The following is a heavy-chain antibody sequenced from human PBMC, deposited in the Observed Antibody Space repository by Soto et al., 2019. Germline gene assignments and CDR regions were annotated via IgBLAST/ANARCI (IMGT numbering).Heavy chain of an antibody. Sequence: SETLSLTCAVSGGSISSGGYSWSWIRQPPGKGLEWIGYIYHSGSTYYNPSLKSRVTISVDRSKNQFSLKLSSVTAADTAVYYCARGTYYDFWSGYPYYFDYWGQGTLVTVS. J-gene: IGHJ4*02. D-gene: IGHD3-3*01. CDR2: IYHSGST. CDR3: ARGTYYDFWSGYPYYFDY. V-gene: IGHV4-30-2*01. CDR1: GGSISSGGYS.